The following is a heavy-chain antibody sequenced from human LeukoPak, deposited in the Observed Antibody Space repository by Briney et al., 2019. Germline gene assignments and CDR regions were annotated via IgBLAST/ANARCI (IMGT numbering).Heavy chain of an antibody. V-gene: IGHV3-74*01. D-gene: IGHD2-21*01. CDR1: GFTFSSSW. CDR3: ARGAVAPDT. CDR2: LNTDGCNT. Sequence: GGSLRLSCVGSGFTFSSSWIHWVRQVPGKGLVWVSRLNTDGCNTAYADSVEGRFTLSSDNAKNTVYLQMNSLRDDDTGLYYCARGAVAPDTWGQGTLVIVSS. J-gene: IGHJ4*02.